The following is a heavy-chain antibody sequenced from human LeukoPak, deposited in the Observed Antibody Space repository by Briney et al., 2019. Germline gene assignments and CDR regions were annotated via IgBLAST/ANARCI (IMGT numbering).Heavy chain of an antibody. CDR1: GYSFTNYW. CDR3: ATGYTGSSAFLDY. V-gene: IGHV5-51*01. J-gene: IGHJ4*02. D-gene: IGHD3-22*01. Sequence: GESLKISCKGSGYSFTNYWIAWVRQMPGKGLEWMGIIYPGDSDPRYSPSFQGQVTISADKSISTAYLQWSSLRASDTAMYYCATGYTGSSAFLDYWGQGTLVTVSS. CDR2: IYPGDSDP.